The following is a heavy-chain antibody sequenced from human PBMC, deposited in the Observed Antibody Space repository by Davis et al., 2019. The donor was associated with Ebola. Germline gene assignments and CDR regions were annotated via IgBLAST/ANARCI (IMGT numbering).Heavy chain of an antibody. CDR3: VKDFTLST. J-gene: IGHJ5*02. Sequence: GESLKISCAASGFTLSNYAMTWVRQAPGKGLEWVSAIHGSGTGAFYADSVKGRFTISRDNSKNILYLELNSVRAEDTAIYYCVKDFTLSTWGQGTLVTVSS. D-gene: IGHD3-3*01. CDR2: IHGSGTGA. V-gene: IGHV3-23*01. CDR1: GFTLSNYA.